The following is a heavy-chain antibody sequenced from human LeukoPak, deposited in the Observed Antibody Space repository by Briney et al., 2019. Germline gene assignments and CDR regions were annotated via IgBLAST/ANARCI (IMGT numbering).Heavy chain of an antibody. CDR1: GFTFSSYG. D-gene: IGHD4-11*01. Sequence: PGGSLRLSCAASGFTFSSYGMSWVRQAPGKGLEWVSAISGSGGSTYYADSVKGRFTISRDNSKNTLYLQMNSLRAEDTAVYYCARDNYGGDAFDIWGQGTMVTVSS. CDR2: ISGSGGST. V-gene: IGHV3-23*01. CDR3: ARDNYGGDAFDI. J-gene: IGHJ3*02.